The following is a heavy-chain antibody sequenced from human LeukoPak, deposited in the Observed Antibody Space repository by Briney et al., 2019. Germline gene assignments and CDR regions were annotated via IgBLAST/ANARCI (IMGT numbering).Heavy chain of an antibody. CDR2: IYYSGRT. D-gene: IGHD6-13*01. CDR1: GVSISSYY. J-gene: IGHJ6*03. Sequence: PSETLSLTCTVSGVSISSYYWSWIRQPPGKGLEWIGYIYYSGRTNYNPSLKSRVIISVDTSKNQSSLKLSSVTAADTAVYYCARGIAAAGSDYYYDYMDVWGKGTTVTVSS. CDR3: ARGIAAAGSDYYYDYMDV. V-gene: IGHV4-59*01.